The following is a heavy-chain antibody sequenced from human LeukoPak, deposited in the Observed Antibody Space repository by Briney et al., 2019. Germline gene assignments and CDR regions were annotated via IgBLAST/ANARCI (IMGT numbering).Heavy chain of an antibody. CDR2: MYYSGST. CDR3: VSAPGGTNFDY. Sequence: NPSETLSLTCTVSGGSISSSRYYWGWIRQPPGKGLEWIGNMYYSGSTYYNPSLQSRVTISIDTSKNQFSLKLHSVTAADTAVYYCVSAPGGTNFDYWGQGTLVTVSS. D-gene: IGHD6-13*01. V-gene: IGHV4-39*01. J-gene: IGHJ4*02. CDR1: GGSISSSRYY.